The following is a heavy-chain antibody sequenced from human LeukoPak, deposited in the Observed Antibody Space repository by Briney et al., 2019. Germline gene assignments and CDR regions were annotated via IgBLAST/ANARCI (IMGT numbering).Heavy chain of an antibody. J-gene: IGHJ4*02. V-gene: IGHV3-23*01. CDR3: AKDPAYLPIAAAGLDY. CDR2: ISGSGGST. CDR1: GFTFSSYA. D-gene: IGHD6-25*01. Sequence: GGSLRLSCAASGFTFSSYAMSWVRQAPGKGLEWVSAISGSGGSTYYADSVKGRFTISRDNSKNTLYLQMNSLRAEDTAVYYCAKDPAYLPIAAAGLDYWGRGTLVTVSS.